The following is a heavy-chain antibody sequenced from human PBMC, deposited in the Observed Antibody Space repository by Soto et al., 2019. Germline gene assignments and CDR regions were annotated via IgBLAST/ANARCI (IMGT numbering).Heavy chain of an antibody. V-gene: IGHV4-59*01. J-gene: IGHJ3*02. CDR1: GVSISTYY. Sequence: QVQLQESGPGLVKPSETLSLTCTVSGVSISTYYWTWIRQPPGKGLEWIGQVFYSGNTTYNPSLKSRVTISVDASRNQFSLRLSSVTAADTAMYYCASRDYNDAFEIWGQGTLVTVSS. CDR2: VFYSGNT. CDR3: ASRDYNDAFEI. D-gene: IGHD4-4*01.